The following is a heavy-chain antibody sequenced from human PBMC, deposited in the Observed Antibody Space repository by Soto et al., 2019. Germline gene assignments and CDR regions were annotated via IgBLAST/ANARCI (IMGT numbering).Heavy chain of an antibody. V-gene: IGHV3-33*01. CDR2: IWYDGNNK. CDR1: GFTFSTYG. CDR3: ARTNSHWYFDL. Sequence: QVQLVESGGGVVQPGRSLRLSCAASGFTFSTYGMHWVRQAPGKGLEWVAVIWYDGNNKYYADSVKGRFTISRDNSKNVLYLQMNSLRAEDTAVYYCARTNSHWYFDLWGRGTLVTVSS. D-gene: IGHD1-1*01. J-gene: IGHJ2*01.